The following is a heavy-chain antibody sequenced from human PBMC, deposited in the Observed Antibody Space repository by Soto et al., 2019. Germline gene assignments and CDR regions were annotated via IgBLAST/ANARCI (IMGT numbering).Heavy chain of an antibody. D-gene: IGHD1-1*01. CDR2: IWYDGSNK. CDR1: GFTFSSYG. V-gene: IGHV3-33*01. Sequence: QVQLVESGGGVVQPGRSLRLSCAASGFTFSSYGMHWVRQAPGKGLEWVAVIWYDGSNKYYADSVKGRFTISRDNSKNTLYLQMNSLRAEDTAVYYCARGSPRNIDFDYWGQGTLVTVSS. CDR3: ARGSPRNIDFDY. J-gene: IGHJ4*02.